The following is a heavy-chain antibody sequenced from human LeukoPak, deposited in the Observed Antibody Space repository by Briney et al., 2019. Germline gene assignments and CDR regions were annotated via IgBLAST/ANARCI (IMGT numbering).Heavy chain of an antibody. CDR2: INPNSGGT. Sequence: ASVKVSCKASGYTFTGYYMHWVRQAPGQGLEWMGRINPNSGGTNYAQKFQGRVTMTRDTSISTAYMELSRLRSDDTAVYYCARAVAGKTNWFDPWGQGTLVTVSS. J-gene: IGHJ5*02. D-gene: IGHD6-19*01. CDR3: ARAVAGKTNWFDP. V-gene: IGHV1-2*06. CDR1: GYTFTGYY.